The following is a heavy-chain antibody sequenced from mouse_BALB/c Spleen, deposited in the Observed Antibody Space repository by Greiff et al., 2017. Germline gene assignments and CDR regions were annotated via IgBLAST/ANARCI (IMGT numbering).Heavy chain of an antibody. CDR2: INPSTGYT. V-gene: IGHV1-7*01. J-gene: IGHJ2*01. D-gene: IGHD4-1*01. CDR1: GYTFTSYW. Sequence: VQVVESGAELAKPGASVKMSCKASGYTFTSYWMHWVKQRPGQGLEWIGYINPSTGYTEYNQKFKDKATLTADKSSSTAYMQLSSLTSEDSAVYYCARTGTGRNFDYWGQGTTLTVSS. CDR3: ARTGTGRNFDY.